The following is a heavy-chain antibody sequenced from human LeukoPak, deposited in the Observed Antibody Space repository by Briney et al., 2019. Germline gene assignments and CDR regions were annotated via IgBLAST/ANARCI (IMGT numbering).Heavy chain of an antibody. Sequence: PGGSLRLSCAASGFTFSSYGIHWVRQAPGKGLEWVALISYDGSNKYYGDSVKGRFTISRDNSKNTLYLQMNGLRAEDTAVYYCARDGGIAVIYGMEVWGQGTTVTVSS. CDR1: GFTFSSYG. CDR2: ISYDGSNK. J-gene: IGHJ6*02. V-gene: IGHV3-30*03. CDR3: ARDGGIAVIYGMEV. D-gene: IGHD6-19*01.